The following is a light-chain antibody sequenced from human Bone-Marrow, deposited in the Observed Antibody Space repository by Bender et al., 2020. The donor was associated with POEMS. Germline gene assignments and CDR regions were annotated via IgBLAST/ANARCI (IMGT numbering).Light chain of an antibody. CDR2: EDH. Sequence: NFMLTQPPSLSESPGKTVTISCTRSSGSIASTYVHWYQQRPGSSPTTVIYEDHQRPSGVPERFSGSIDTSSDSAYFTISGIKTRDEADCYCRSSGDNKHWVLGGGTKLSV. CDR1: SGSIASTY. J-gene: IGLJ3*02. CDR3: RSSGDNKHWV. V-gene: IGLV6-57*01.